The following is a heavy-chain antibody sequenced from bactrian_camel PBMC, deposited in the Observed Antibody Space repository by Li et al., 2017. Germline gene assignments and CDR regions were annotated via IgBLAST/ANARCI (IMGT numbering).Heavy chain of an antibody. V-gene: IGHV3-3*01. J-gene: IGHJ4*01. CDR3: AAAEAVVAGCGRGMHPSDYNY. D-gene: IGHD6*01. Sequence: HVQLVESGGGSVQAGGSLVLSCEIYGDTDSNWILGWFRQVPGKEREGVATILRGRSTTLYADSVKGRFTISADDTKRTVYLQMSSLKPEDTAVYHCAAAEAVVAGCGRGMHPSDYNYYGQGTQVTVS. CDR2: ILRGRSTT. CDR1: GDTDSNWI.